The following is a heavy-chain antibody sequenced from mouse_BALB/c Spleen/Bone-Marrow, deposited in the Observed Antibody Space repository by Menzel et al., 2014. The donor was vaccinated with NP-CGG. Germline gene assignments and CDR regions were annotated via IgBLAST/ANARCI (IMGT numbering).Heavy chain of an antibody. V-gene: IGHV5-17*02. D-gene: IGHD2-4*01. CDR3: TRKGALITHYYAMDY. J-gene: IGHJ4*01. CDR2: ISSGSSTI. Sequence: DVQLVESGGGLVQPGGSRKLSCAASGFTFSSFGMHWVRQAPEKGLEGVAYISSGSSTIYYADTVKGRFTISRDNPKNTLFLQMTSLRSEDTAMYYCTRKGALITHYYAMDYWGQGTSVTVSS. CDR1: GFTFSSFG.